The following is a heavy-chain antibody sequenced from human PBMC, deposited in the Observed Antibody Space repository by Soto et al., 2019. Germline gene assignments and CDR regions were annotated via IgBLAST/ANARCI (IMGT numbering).Heavy chain of an antibody. J-gene: IGHJ6*02. CDR3: ARDPRGSGWPYYYYYGMDV. CDR2: INSDGSST. D-gene: IGHD6-19*01. V-gene: IGHV3-74*01. CDR1: GFTFSSYW. Sequence: PGGSLRLSCAASGFTFSSYWMHWVRQAPGKGLVWVSRINSDGSSTSYADSVKGRFTISRDNAKNTLYLQMNSLRAEDTAVYYCARDPRGSGWPYYYYYGMDVWGQGTTVTVS.